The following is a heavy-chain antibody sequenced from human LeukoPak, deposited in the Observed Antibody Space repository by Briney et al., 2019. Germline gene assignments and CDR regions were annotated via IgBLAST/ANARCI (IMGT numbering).Heavy chain of an antibody. CDR2: IYSGGST. J-gene: IGHJ4*02. V-gene: IGHV3-53*01. D-gene: IGHD3-10*01. CDR1: GLTVSSYG. Sequence: PGGSLRLSCGASGLTVSSYGMSWVRQAPGKGLEWVSVIYSGGSTYYADSVKGRFTISRDNSKNTLYLQMNSLRAEDTAVYYCARNSPPRYYGSGSYYNDFDYWGQGTLVTVSS. CDR3: ARNSPPRYYGSGSYYNDFDY.